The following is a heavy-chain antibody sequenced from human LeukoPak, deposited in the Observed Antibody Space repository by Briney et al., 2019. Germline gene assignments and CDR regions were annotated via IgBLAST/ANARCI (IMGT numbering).Heavy chain of an antibody. Sequence: WASVKVSCKASGYTFTSYGISWVRQAPGQGLEWMGWISAYNGNTNYAQKLQGRVTMTTDTSTSTAYMELRSLRSDDTAVYYCARDHPFGVTPYYYDSSGYYPDYWGQGTLVTVSS. J-gene: IGHJ4*02. CDR1: GYTFTSYG. D-gene: IGHD3-22*01. CDR2: ISAYNGNT. CDR3: ARDHPFGVTPYYYDSSGYYPDY. V-gene: IGHV1-18*01.